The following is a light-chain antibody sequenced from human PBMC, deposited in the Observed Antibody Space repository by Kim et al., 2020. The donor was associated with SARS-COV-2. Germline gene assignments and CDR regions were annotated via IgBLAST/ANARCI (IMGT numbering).Light chain of an antibody. V-gene: IGLV3-19*01. CDR1: TLRTYY. CDR3: NSRDSSGNHLL. J-gene: IGLJ2*01. CDR2: NKN. Sequence: SSELTQDPAVSVALGQTVRISCQGDTLRTYYASWFQQKPGQAPVLVFFNKNSRPSGIPDRFSASTSGNTASLTITGAQAEDEADYYCNSRDSSGNHLLFGGGTKVTVL.